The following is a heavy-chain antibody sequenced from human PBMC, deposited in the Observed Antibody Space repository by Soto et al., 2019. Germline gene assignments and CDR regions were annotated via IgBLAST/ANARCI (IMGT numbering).Heavy chain of an antibody. CDR3: ARDVAEAGHDY. D-gene: IGHD6-19*01. CDR2: ISSSGSTI. CDR1: GFTFSSYE. J-gene: IGHJ4*02. Sequence: QPGGSLRLSCAASGFTFSSYEMNWVRQAPGKGLERVSYISSSGSTIYYADSVKGRFTISRDNAKNSLYLQMNSLRAEDTAVYYCARDVAEAGHDYWGQGTLVTVSS. V-gene: IGHV3-48*03.